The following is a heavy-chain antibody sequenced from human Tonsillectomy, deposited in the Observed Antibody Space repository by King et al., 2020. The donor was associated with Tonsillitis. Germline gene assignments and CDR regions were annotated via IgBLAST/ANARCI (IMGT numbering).Heavy chain of an antibody. CDR2: IIPIFGTA. J-gene: IGHJ5*02. V-gene: IGHV1-69*01. CDR1: GGTFSSYA. Sequence: QLVQSGAEVKKPGFSVKVSCKASGGTFSSYAISWVRQAPGQGLEWMGGIIPIFGTANYAQKFQGRVTITADESTSTAYMELSSLRSEDTAVYYCARGGITMVRGVIHRPNWFDPWGQGTLVTVSS. CDR3: ARGGITMVRGVIHRPNWFDP. D-gene: IGHD3-10*01.